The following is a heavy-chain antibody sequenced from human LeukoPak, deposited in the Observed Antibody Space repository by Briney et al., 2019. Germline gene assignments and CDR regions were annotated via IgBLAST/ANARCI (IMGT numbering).Heavy chain of an antibody. V-gene: IGHV5-51*01. CDR2: IYPGDSDT. CDR3: ARRGSGWYVDY. J-gene: IGHJ4*02. CDR1: GYTFTSYW. D-gene: IGHD6-19*01. Sequence: GESLKISCKSSGYTFTSYWIGWVRQMPEKGLEWMGIIYPGDSDTRYSPSFQGQVTISVDKSISTAYLQWSSLKASDTAMYYCARRGSGWYVDYWGQGTPVTVSS.